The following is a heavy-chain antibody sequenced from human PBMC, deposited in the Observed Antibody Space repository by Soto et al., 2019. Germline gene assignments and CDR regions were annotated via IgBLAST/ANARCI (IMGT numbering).Heavy chain of an antibody. CDR3: AKSLPNWNFFDY. J-gene: IGHJ4*02. CDR2: VSYDGSIK. D-gene: IGHD1-1*01. CDR1: GFPFSSYA. Sequence: PGGSLRLSCAASGFPFSSYAMHWVRQAPGKGLEWVAVVSYDGSIKKYAESMKGRFTISRDNSKNTVYLQVNSLRGEDTAVYFCAKSLPNWNFFDYWGQGTLVTVSS. V-gene: IGHV3-30-3*01.